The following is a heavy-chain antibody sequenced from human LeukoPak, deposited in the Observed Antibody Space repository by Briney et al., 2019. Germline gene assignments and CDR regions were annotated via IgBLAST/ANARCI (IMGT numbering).Heavy chain of an antibody. D-gene: IGHD4-17*01. CDR1: GFTFDDYA. Sequence: QPGRSLRLSCAASGFTFDDYAMHWVRQAPGKGLEWVSGISWNSGSIGYADSVKGRFTISRDNAKNSLYLQMNSLRAEDTALYYCAKDRGTVTTYSFDYWGQGTLVTVSS. V-gene: IGHV3-9*01. CDR2: ISWNSGSI. CDR3: AKDRGTVTTYSFDY. J-gene: IGHJ4*02.